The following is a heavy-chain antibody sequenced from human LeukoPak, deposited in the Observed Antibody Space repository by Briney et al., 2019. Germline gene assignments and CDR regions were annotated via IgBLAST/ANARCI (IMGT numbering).Heavy chain of an antibody. CDR2: VSYSGST. CDR1: GGSISSYY. CDR3: ARGVSIPTTPKFDF. V-gene: IGHV4-59*08. D-gene: IGHD2-15*01. J-gene: IGHJ4*02. Sequence: SETLSLTCTVSGGSISSYYWSWVRQPPGKGLEWIGYVSYSGSTDYNPSLKSRVIISIDTSKNQFSLKLSSVTAADTAVYYCARGVSIPTTPKFDFWGQGTLVTVSS.